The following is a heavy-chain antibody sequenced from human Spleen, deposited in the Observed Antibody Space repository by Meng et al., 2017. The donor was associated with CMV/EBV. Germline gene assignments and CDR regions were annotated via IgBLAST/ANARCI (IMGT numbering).Heavy chain of an antibody. CDR1: GFTFSDYY. Sequence: GESLKISCAASGFTFSDYYMSWIRQAPGKGLEWVSYISSSGSTIYYADSVKGRFTISRDNAKNSLYLQMNSLRAEDTAVYYCAREGKEKGADPYYDFWSGPEDDAFDIWGQGTMVTVSS. D-gene: IGHD3-3*01. CDR2: ISSSGSTI. V-gene: IGHV3-11*01. J-gene: IGHJ3*02. CDR3: AREGKEKGADPYYDFWSGPEDDAFDI.